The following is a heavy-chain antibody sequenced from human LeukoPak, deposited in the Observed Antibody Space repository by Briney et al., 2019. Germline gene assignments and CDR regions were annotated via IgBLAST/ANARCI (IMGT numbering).Heavy chain of an antibody. J-gene: IGHJ4*02. Sequence: PSETLSLTCTVSGGSVSGYYWSWIRQPPGKGLEWIGYIYYSGITKCNPSLKSRVTISVDTSKNQFSLKLNSVTAADTAVYYCAKPRLDDILTGYYISWGQGTLVTVSS. V-gene: IGHV4-59*08. CDR3: AKPRLDDILTGYYIS. CDR2: IYYSGIT. D-gene: IGHD3-9*01. CDR1: GGSVSGYY.